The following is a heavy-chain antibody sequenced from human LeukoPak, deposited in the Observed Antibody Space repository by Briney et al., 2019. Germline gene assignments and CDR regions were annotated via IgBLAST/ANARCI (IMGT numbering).Heavy chain of an antibody. J-gene: IGHJ6*03. CDR1: GDSISAYT. Sequence: SETLSLTCTVSGDSISAYTWSWLRQPPGKGLEWIGCIYYSGSTNYNPSLERRVTISMDTSKTWFSLNLSGVTAADTAMYYCARELDPTSTNNPHFYYHMDVWGKGATVTVSS. D-gene: IGHD1/OR15-1a*01. CDR2: IYYSGST. V-gene: IGHV4-59*01. CDR3: ARELDPTSTNNPHFYYHMDV.